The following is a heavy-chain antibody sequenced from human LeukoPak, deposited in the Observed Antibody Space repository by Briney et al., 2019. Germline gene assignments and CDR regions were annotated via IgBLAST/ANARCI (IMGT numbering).Heavy chain of an antibody. V-gene: IGHV4-30-4*07. CDR3: ARIQRYYGSGSYFIYYYYYYMDV. CDR1: GGSISSGGYS. D-gene: IGHD3-10*01. CDR2: IYNSGST. Sequence: SQTLSLTCAVSGGSISSGGYSWSWIRQPPGKGLEWIGYIYNSGSTYYNPSLKSRVTISVDTSKNQFSLKLSSVTAADTAVYYCARIQRYYGSGSYFIYYYYYYMDVWGKGTTVTISS. J-gene: IGHJ6*03.